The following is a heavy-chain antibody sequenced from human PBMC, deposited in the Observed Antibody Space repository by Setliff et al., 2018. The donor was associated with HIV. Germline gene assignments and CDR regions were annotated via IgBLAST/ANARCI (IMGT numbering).Heavy chain of an antibody. CDR1: GYSISSGSS. J-gene: IGHJ4*02. Sequence: KPSETLSLTCAVSGYSISSGSSWGWIRQPPGKGLEWIGTIYHTGSTFYNPSLKSRVTISVDTSKNQFSLKLNSVTAADTAMYYCARDGGSSGWYFVLGYSDYWGPGTLVTVSS. V-gene: IGHV4-38-2*02. CDR2: IYHTGST. CDR3: ARDGGSSGWYFVLGYSDY. D-gene: IGHD6-19*01.